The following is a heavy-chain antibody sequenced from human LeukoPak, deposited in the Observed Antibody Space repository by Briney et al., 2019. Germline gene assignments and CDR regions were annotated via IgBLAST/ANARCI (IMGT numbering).Heavy chain of an antibody. CDR1: GFSFSTYA. D-gene: IGHD3-10*01. Sequence: PGGSLRLSCAASGFSFSTYAMHWVRQAPGKGLDWVAMIWSDGSNQYYADSVKGRFTISRDNAKNSLYLQMNSLRAEDTAVYYCAREDYGSGSYLANYYYGMDVWGQGTTVTVSS. CDR3: AREDYGSGSYLANYYYGMDV. V-gene: IGHV3-33*01. J-gene: IGHJ6*02. CDR2: IWSDGSNQ.